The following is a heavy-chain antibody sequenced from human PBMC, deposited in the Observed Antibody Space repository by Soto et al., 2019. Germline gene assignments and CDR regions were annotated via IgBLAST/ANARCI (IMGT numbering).Heavy chain of an antibody. Sequence: SLTCTVSGGSISSGDYYWSWIRQPPGKGLEWIGYIYYSGSTYYNPSLKSRVTISVDTSKNQFSLKLSSVTAADTAVYYCARGGPIAGDFYYFDYWGQGTL. J-gene: IGHJ4*02. CDR2: IYYSGST. V-gene: IGHV4-30-4*01. CDR1: GGSISSGDYY. D-gene: IGHD4-17*01. CDR3: ARGGPIAGDFYYFDY.